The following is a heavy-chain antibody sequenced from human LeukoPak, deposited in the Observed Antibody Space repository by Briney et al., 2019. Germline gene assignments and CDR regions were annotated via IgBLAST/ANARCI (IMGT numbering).Heavy chain of an antibody. Sequence: GGSLRLSCAASGFTFSSYWMTWVRQAPGKGLERVATISISGDSTLYGDSVRGRFSISRDNSKNTLFLQMNHLRAEDTAVYYCTKSGSGWLAYFDCWGQGAQVTVSS. CDR2: ISISGDST. J-gene: IGHJ4*02. CDR1: GFTFSSYW. CDR3: TKSGSGWLAYFDC. V-gene: IGHV3-23*01. D-gene: IGHD6-19*01.